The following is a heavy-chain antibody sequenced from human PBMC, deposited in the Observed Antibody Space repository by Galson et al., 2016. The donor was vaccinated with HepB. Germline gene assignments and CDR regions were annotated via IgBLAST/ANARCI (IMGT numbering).Heavy chain of an antibody. J-gene: IGHJ5*02. CDR3: SKNWGHES. CDR2: IGTSGDNT. Sequence: SLRLSCAASGFSFTNFVMGWVRQAPGKGLECVSFIGTSGDNTYYADSVKGRFTISRDNSKNTLYLQMNSLRAEDTAIYYCSKNWGHESWGQGTLVTVSS. D-gene: IGHD3-16*01. CDR1: GFSFTNFV. V-gene: IGHV3-23*01.